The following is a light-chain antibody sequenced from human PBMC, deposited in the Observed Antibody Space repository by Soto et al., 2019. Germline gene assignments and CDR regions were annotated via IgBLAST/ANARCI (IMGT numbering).Light chain of an antibody. Sequence: QSVLTQPPSASGTPGQRVTISCSGSTSNIGTNAVNWFHQVPGTAPKLLIHTNNQRPSGVPDRFSGSKSGTSASLAISGLQSEDEADYYCAAWDDSLNGWVYGGGTKLTV. V-gene: IGLV1-44*01. CDR1: TSNIGTNA. J-gene: IGLJ3*02. CDR2: TNN. CDR3: AAWDDSLNGWV.